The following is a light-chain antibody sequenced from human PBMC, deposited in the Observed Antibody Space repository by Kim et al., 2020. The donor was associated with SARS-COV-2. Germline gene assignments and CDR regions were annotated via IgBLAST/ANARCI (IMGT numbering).Light chain of an antibody. V-gene: IGKV4-1*01. Sequence: RATINCRSSQSVLFKSKNKNYLAWYQQKPRQPPKLLIYWASTRESGVPDRFSGSGSGTDFTLTISSLQAEDVAVYYCQQYYSSPPTFGQGTKLEI. J-gene: IGKJ2*01. CDR1: QSVLFKSKNKNY. CDR3: QQYYSSPPT. CDR2: WAS.